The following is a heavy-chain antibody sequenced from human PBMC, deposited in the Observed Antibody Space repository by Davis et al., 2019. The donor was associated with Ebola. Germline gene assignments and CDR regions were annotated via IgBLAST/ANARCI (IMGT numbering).Heavy chain of an antibody. CDR1: GFIFSDYY. D-gene: IGHD6-19*01. V-gene: IGHV3-11*01. CDR2: ISGSGSTV. CDR3: ARESGTGYSSA. J-gene: IGHJ5*02. Sequence: PGGSLRLSCAASGFIFSDYYMSWIRQAPGKGLEWVSSISGSGSTVYYADSVRGRFSISRDSAKHSLYLQMNSLSAEDTAVYYCARESGTGYSSAWGQGTLVAVSS.